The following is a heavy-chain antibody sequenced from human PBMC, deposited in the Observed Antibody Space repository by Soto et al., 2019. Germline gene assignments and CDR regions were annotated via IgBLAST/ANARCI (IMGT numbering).Heavy chain of an antibody. CDR1: GGAFRNYA. CDR2: VMPTFGAG. D-gene: IGHD3-22*01. CDR3: AASRGFYEAMDA. J-gene: IGHJ6*02. V-gene: IGHV1-69*01. Sequence: QVQLVQSGAEVKKPGSSVKVSCTASGGAFRNYAVSWVRQAPGQGLEWMGAVMPTFGAGVYAQKFQGRLTIFADESTNTAYLSVSSLTFEDAAIYSCAASRGFYEAMDAWGQGTTLTVSS.